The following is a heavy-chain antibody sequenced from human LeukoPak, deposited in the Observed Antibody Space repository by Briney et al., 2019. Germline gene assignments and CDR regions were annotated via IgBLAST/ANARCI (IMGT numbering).Heavy chain of an antibody. CDR2: MRPGSGNT. CDR1: GYTFTSFD. V-gene: IGHV1-8*01. Sequence: ASVKVSCKASGYTFTSFDINWVRQAAGQGLGWMGWMRPGSGNTGYAESFQGRITLTRDTSTNTAFMELSSLASEDTAVYYCARGYYYYYYMDVWGKETTVTVSS. CDR3: ARGYYYYYYMDV. J-gene: IGHJ6*03.